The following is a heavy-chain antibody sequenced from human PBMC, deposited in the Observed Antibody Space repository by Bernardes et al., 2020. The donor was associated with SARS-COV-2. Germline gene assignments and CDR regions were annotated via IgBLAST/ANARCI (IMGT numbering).Heavy chain of an antibody. D-gene: IGHD2-15*01. CDR2: ISGYNGNT. CDR1: GYTYTNYG. J-gene: IGHJ4*02. Sequence: ASMKVSCKASGYTYTNYGIGWVRQAPGHGLEWLGWISGYNGNTNYARPLQGRISMTSDLSTKTAFMELRRLRIDDTAVYYCARVEGFCSGGTCFSLFYFDHWGQGTLVSVSS. CDR3: ARVEGFCSGGTCFSLFYFDH. V-gene: IGHV1-18*04.